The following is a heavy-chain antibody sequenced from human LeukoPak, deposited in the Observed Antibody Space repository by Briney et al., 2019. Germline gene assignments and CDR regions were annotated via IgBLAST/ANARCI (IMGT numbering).Heavy chain of an antibody. D-gene: IGHD5-24*01. J-gene: IGHJ3*02. CDR3: ARGGRWLQEDAFDI. CDR2: INAGNGNT. V-gene: IGHV1-3*01. CDR1: GYTFTSYA. Sequence: GASVKVSCKASGYTFTSYAMHWVRQAPGQRLEWMGWINAGNGNTKYSQKFQGRVTITRDTSASTAYMELSSLRSEDTAVYYCARGGRWLQEDAFDIWGQGTMVTVSS.